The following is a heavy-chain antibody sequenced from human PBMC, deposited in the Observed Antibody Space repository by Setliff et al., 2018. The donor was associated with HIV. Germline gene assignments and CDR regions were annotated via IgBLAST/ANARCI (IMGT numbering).Heavy chain of an antibody. D-gene: IGHD3-10*01. CDR3: AREGARHYGSGRYHSWFDP. V-gene: IGHV4-31*03. CDR1: GASITSGGHY. CDR2: IHSGGST. Sequence: PSETLSLTCSVSGASITSGGHYWTWIRQHPERGLEWIGHIHSGGSTFYNPSLKSRLIISLDTSENQFSPKLDSVTAADTAVYYCAREGARHYGSGRYHSWFDPWGQGTQVTVSS. J-gene: IGHJ5*02.